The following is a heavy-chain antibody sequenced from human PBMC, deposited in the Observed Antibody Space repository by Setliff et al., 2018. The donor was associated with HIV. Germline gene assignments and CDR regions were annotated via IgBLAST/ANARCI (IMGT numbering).Heavy chain of an antibody. CDR1: GVSINRTDHY. J-gene: IGHJ5*02. CDR2: VSQSGST. CDR3: ARVPVAGANWFGP. Sequence: SETLSLTCSVSGVSINRTDHYWGWIRQSPGKRLEWIGSVSQSGSTYYNPSLKSRITISVDRSKNLFSLKLISVTAADQGVYYCARVPVAGANWFGPWGLGTLVTVS. D-gene: IGHD2-21*01. V-gene: IGHV4-39*01.